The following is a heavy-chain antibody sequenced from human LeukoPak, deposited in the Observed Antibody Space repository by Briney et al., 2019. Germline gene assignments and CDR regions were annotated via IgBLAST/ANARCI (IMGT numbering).Heavy chain of an antibody. D-gene: IGHD3-10*02. CDR1: GGSISSGSYY. V-gene: IGHV4-61*02. CDR3: ARDPGGRNYYVD. CDR2: IYTSGST. J-gene: IGHJ4*02. Sequence: TLSLTCTVSGGSISSGSYYWSWIRQPAGKGLEWIGRIYTSGSTNYNPSLKSRVTISVDTSKNQFSLKLSSVTAADTAVYYCARDPGGRNYYVDWGQGTLVTVSS.